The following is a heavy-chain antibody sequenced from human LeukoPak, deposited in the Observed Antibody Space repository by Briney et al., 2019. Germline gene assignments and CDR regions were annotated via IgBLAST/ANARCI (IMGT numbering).Heavy chain of an antibody. V-gene: IGHV3-7*01. CDR3: ARDSYNWNDVYFDY. J-gene: IGHJ4*02. CDR2: IKQDGSEK. D-gene: IGHD1-1*01. Sequence: GGSLRLSCAASGFTFSSYWMNWARQAPGKGLEWVANIKQDGSEKYYVDSVKGRFTISRDNAKNSLYLQMNSLRAEDTAVYYCARDSYNWNDVYFDYWGQGTLVTVSS. CDR1: GFTFSSYW.